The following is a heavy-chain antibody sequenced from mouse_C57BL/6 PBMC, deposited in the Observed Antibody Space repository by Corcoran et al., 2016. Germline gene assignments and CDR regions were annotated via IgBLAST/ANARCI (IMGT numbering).Heavy chain of an antibody. CDR1: GYTFTDYY. CDR2: INPNNGGT. V-gene: IGHV1-26*01. Sequence: EVQLQQSGPELVKPGASVKISCKASGYTFTDYYMNWVKQSHGKSLEWIGDINPNNGGTSYNQKFKGKATLTVDKSSSTAYMELRSLTSEDSAVYYCARMGVTTVVEGYFDVWGTGTTVTVSS. D-gene: IGHD1-1*01. CDR3: ARMGVTTVVEGYFDV. J-gene: IGHJ1*03.